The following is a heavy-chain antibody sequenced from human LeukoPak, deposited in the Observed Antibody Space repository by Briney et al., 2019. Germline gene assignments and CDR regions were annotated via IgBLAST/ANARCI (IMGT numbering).Heavy chain of an antibody. CDR2: LNPSGGST. J-gene: IGHJ6*03. CDR1: GYTFTSYY. V-gene: IGHV1-46*01. Sequence: GASVKVSCKASGYTFTSYYMHWVRQAPGQGLEWMGILNPSGGSTSYAQKFQGRVTMTRDTSISTAYMELSRLRSDDTAVYYCARGGLWPHSDYYYYMDVWGKGATVTVSS. D-gene: IGHD5-18*01. CDR3: ARGGLWPHSDYYYYMDV.